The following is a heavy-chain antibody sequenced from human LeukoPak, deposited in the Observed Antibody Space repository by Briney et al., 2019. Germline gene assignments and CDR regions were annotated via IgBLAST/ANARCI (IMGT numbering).Heavy chain of an antibody. Sequence: GGSLRLSCAASGLTFSSYWMNWARQAPGKGLEWVASINHNGNVNYYVDSVKGRFTISRDNAKNSLYLQMSNLRAEDAAVYFCARGGGLDVWGQGATVTVSS. J-gene: IGHJ6*02. CDR2: INHNGNVN. CDR3: ARGGGLDV. CDR1: GLTFSSYW. D-gene: IGHD3-16*01. V-gene: IGHV3-7*03.